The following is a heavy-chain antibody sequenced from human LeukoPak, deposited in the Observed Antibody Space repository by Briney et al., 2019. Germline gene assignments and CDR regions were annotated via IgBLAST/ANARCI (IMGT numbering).Heavy chain of an antibody. V-gene: IGHV4-4*02. J-gene: IGHJ3*02. Sequence: SGTLSLTCAVSGGSISSSNWWSWVRQPPGKGLEWIGEIYHSGSTNYNPSLKSRVTISVDTSKNQFSLKLSSVTAADTAVYYCARDGVYDYVWGSYRSQPDAFDIWGQGTMVTVSS. CDR2: IYHSGST. CDR3: ARDGVYDYVWGSYRSQPDAFDI. D-gene: IGHD3-16*02. CDR1: GGSISSSNW.